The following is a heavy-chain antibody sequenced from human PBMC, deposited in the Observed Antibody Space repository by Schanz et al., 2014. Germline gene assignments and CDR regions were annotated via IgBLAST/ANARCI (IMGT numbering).Heavy chain of an antibody. CDR1: GLIFSNYV. J-gene: IGHJ4*02. CDR3: ARDFHGYGPHLDY. CDR2: IGTSGGT. D-gene: IGHD5-12*01. V-gene: IGHV3-23*01. Sequence: EVQLLESGGGLVQPGGSLKLSCAASGLIFSNYVMSWVRQAPGKGLEWVSTIGTSGGTNYAESVKGRFTISRDSSKNTLFLQMNSLRTEDTAVYYCARDFHGYGPHLDYWGQGSLVTVSS.